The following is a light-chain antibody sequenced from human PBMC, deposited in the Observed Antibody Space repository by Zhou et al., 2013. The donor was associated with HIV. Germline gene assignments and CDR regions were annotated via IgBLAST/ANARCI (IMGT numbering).Light chain of an antibody. CDR2: AAS. Sequence: DIQLTQSPSFLSASVGDRVTITCRASQGISSYLAWYQQKSGKAPKLLIYAASTLQSGVPSRFSGSGSGTEFTLTISSLQPEDFATYYCLQHNSYPYTFGQGTKLEIK. CDR1: QGISSY. J-gene: IGKJ2*01. CDR3: LQHNSYPYT. V-gene: IGKV1-9*01.